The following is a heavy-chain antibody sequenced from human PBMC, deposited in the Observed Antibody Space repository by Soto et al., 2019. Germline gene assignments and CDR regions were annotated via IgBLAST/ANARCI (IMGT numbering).Heavy chain of an antibody. V-gene: IGHV3-30*18. Sequence: GSLRLSCAAPGVTLSSYGMHWVRQAPGKGLEWVAVISYDGSNKYYADSVKGRFTISRDNSKNTLYLQMNSLRAEDTAVYYCAKDVWTKEYSSGWYYFDYWGQGTLVTVSS. CDR3: AKDVWTKEYSSGWYYFDY. D-gene: IGHD6-19*01. CDR2: ISYDGSNK. J-gene: IGHJ4*02. CDR1: GVTLSSYG.